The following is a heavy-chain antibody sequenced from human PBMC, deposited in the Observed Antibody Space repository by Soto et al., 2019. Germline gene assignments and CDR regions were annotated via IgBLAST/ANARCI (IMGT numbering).Heavy chain of an antibody. Sequence: GGSLRLCCAASGFTFSSYAMSWVRQAPGKGLEWVSAISGSGGSTYYADSVKGRFTISRDNSKNTLYLQMNSLRAEDTAVYYCAKDLRITIFGVVIEFDYWGQGTLVTVSS. CDR1: GFTFSSYA. J-gene: IGHJ4*02. V-gene: IGHV3-23*01. CDR3: AKDLRITIFGVVIEFDY. CDR2: ISGSGGST. D-gene: IGHD3-3*01.